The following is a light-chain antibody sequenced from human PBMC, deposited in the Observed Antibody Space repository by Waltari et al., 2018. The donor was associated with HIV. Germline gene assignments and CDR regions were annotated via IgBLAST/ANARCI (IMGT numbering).Light chain of an antibody. CDR3: QQYESNPGT. V-gene: IGKV1-5*03. CDR1: QSISTW. J-gene: IGKJ1*01. CDR2: RAV. Sequence: DLQTHQSPSTMSAFVGDRVSITCRARQSISTWLAVYQQKPGRAPKLLIFRAVTLQNGVPSRFSGSGSGTEFTLTISRLQPGDFATYDCQQYESNPGTFGQGTKVEIK.